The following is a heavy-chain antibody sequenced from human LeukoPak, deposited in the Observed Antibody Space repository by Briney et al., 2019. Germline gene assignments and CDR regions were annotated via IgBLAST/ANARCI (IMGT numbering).Heavy chain of an antibody. D-gene: IGHD3-16*01. CDR1: GFTFSSYG. V-gene: IGHV3-30*03. CDR3: VGHSDY. J-gene: IGHJ4*02. CDR2: ISYDGSNK. Sequence: GGSLRLSCAASGFTFSSYGMHWVRQAPGKGLEWVAVISYDGSNKYYADSVKGRFTISRDNSKNTLYLQMNSLRAEDTAVYYCVGHSDYWGQGTLVTVSS.